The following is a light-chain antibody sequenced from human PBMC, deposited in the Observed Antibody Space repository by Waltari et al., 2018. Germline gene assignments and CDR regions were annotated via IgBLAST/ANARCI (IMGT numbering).Light chain of an antibody. V-gene: IGKV4-1*01. CDR2: WAS. Sequence: DIVMTQSPDSLAVSLGERATINCKSSQSILYSSNNKNYLAWYQQKPGQRPKRLISWASTRESGVPDRVSGSGSGTDFTLTISSLQAEDVAVYYCQQYYSTPYTFGQGTKLEIK. CDR3: QQYYSTPYT. CDR1: QSILYSSNNKNY. J-gene: IGKJ2*01.